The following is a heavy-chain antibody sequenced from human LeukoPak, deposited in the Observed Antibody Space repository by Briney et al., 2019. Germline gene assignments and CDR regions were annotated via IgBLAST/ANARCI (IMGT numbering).Heavy chain of an antibody. V-gene: IGHV3-7*04. CDR2: IKKDGSEK. J-gene: IGHJ6*02. CDR3: ARAYQYGVDV. Sequence: GGSLRLSCAASGFTFSTYWMSWVRQAPGKGMEWVAKIKKDGSEKYYVDSVKGRFTISRDNAENSLYLQMNSLRAEDTAVYYCARAYQYGVDVWGQGTTVTVSS. CDR1: GFTFSTYW.